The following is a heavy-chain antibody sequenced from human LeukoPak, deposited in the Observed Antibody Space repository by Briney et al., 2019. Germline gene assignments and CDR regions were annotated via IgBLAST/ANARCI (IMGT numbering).Heavy chain of an antibody. J-gene: IGHJ3*02. CDR1: GGSISSGDYY. Sequence: TLSLTCTVSGGSISSGDYYWSWIRQPPGKGLEWIGYIYYSGSTYYNPSLKSRVTISVDTSKNQFSLKLSSVTAADTAVYYCARARAVTVFFAFDIWGQGTMVTVSS. D-gene: IGHD2-21*02. V-gene: IGHV4-30-4*01. CDR2: IYYSGST. CDR3: ARARAVTVFFAFDI.